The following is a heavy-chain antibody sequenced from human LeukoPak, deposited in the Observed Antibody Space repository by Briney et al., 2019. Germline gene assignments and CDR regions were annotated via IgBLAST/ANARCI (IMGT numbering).Heavy chain of an antibody. CDR1: GYTFTGYY. V-gene: IGHV1-2*02. CDR2: INPNSGGT. CDR3: ARENSSSSLGFDY. J-gene: IGHJ4*02. Sequence: GASVKVSCKASGYTFTGYYMHWVRQAPGQGLEWMGWINPNSGGTNYAQKFQGRVTMTRDMSTSTVYMELSSLRSEDTAVYYCARENSSSSLGFDYWGQGTLVTVSS. D-gene: IGHD6-6*01.